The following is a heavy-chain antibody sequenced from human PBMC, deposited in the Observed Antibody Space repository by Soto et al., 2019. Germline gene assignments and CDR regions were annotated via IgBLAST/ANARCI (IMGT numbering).Heavy chain of an antibody. CDR2: ISAHNGNT. Sequence: QVHLVQSGAAVKKPGASVKVSCKASGYTFTSYGITWVRQAPGQGLEWMGWISAHNGNTDYAQKLQGRVIVTRDTSTSTAHVELRSLISDDTAVYYCARGRYGDYWGQGALVTVSS. J-gene: IGHJ4*02. CDR3: ARGRYGDY. V-gene: IGHV1-18*01. D-gene: IGHD1-1*01. CDR1: GYTFTSYG.